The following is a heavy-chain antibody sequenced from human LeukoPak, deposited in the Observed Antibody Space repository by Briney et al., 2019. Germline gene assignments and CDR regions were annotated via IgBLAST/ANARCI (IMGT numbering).Heavy chain of an antibody. V-gene: IGHV4-59*01. CDR2: IYSSGST. CDR3: ARLDA. CDR1: GGSISGYY. Sequence: PSETLSLTCTVSGGSISGYYWSWIRQPPGKGLEWIGYIYSSGSTNYNPSLKSRVTISVDTSKNQFSLKLNSMTAADTAVYYCARLDAWGQGTTVTVSS. J-gene: IGHJ6*02.